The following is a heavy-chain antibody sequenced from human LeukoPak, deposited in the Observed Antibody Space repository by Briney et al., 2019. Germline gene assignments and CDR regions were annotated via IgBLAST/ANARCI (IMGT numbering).Heavy chain of an antibody. D-gene: IGHD2-15*01. CDR2: INHSGST. J-gene: IGHJ6*03. Sequence: SETLSLTCAVYGGSFSGYYWSWIRQPPGKGLEWIGEINHSGSTNYNPSLKSRVTISVDTSKNQFSLKLSSVTAADTAVYYCARLYCSGGSCYSYFDSYYYMDVWGKGTTVTVSS. V-gene: IGHV4-34*01. CDR3: ARLYCSGGSCYSYFDSYYYMDV. CDR1: GGSFSGYY.